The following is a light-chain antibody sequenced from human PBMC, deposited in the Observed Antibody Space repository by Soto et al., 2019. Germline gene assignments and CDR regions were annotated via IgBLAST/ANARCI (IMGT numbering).Light chain of an antibody. CDR2: EVT. CDR1: SSDVGAYKY. J-gene: IGLJ3*02. V-gene: IGLV2-8*01. Sequence: QSALTQPPSASGSPGQSVTISCTGTSSDVGAYKYVSWYQQYPGKAPNLMIYEVTKRPSGVPDRFSGSKSGNTASLTVSGFQAEDEADYYCTSYVGNDIWVFGGGTKLTVL. CDR3: TSYVGNDIWV.